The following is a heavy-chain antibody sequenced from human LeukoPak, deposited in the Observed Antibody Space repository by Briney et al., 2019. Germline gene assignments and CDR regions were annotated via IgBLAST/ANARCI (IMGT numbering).Heavy chain of an antibody. J-gene: IGHJ4*02. V-gene: IGHV3-30*02. Sequence: GGSLRLSCAASGFTFSSYGMHWVRQAPGKGLEWVAFIRYDGSNKYYADSVKCRFTISRDNSKSTLYLQMNSLRAEDTAVYYCAKDPQKWESYFDYWGQGTLVTVSS. CDR2: IRYDGSNK. CDR3: AKDPQKWESYFDY. D-gene: IGHD1-26*01. CDR1: GFTFSSYG.